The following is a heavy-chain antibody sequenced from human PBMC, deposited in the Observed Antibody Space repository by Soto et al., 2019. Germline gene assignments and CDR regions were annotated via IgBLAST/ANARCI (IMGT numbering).Heavy chain of an antibody. D-gene: IGHD5-18*01. CDR1: GGSFSGYY. Sequence: SETLSLTCAVYGGSFSGYYWSWIRQPPGKGLEWIGEINHSGSTNYNPSLKSRVTISVDTSKNQFSLKLSSVTAADTAVYYCASRLVGAMVNYYYMDVWGKGTTVTVSS. CDR2: INHSGST. J-gene: IGHJ6*03. V-gene: IGHV4-34*01. CDR3: ASRLVGAMVNYYYMDV.